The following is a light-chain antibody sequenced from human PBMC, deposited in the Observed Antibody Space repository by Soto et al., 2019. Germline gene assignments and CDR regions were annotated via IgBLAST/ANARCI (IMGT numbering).Light chain of an antibody. J-gene: IGKJ5*01. CDR2: EVS. CDR1: QSLLHITGETF. Sequence: DVVMTQTPLSLAVAPGQPASISCKSSQSLLHITGETFLFWYLQKPGQAPQLLIYEVSTRVSGVPDRFSGSGSGTDFTLEISRVETDDVGIYYCMQSTQLPPTFGQGTRLEI. V-gene: IGKV2D-29*01. CDR3: MQSTQLPPT.